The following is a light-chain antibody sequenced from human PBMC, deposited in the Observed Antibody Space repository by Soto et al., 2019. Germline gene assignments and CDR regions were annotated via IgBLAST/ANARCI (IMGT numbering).Light chain of an antibody. CDR3: SSYAGSNNFV. CDR1: SSDVGGYNY. CDR2: EVS. V-gene: IGLV2-8*01. Sequence: QSALTQPPSASGSPGQSVTISCTGTSSDVGGYNYVSWYQQHPGKAPKLMIFEVSKRPSGVPDRFSGFKSGNTASLTVSGLQAEDEADYYCSSYAGSNNFVVGTGTKLTVL. J-gene: IGLJ1*01.